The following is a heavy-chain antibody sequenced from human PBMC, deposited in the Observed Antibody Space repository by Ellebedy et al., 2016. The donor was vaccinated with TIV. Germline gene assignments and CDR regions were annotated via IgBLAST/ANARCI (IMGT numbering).Heavy chain of an antibody. Sequence: GGSLRLXXAASGFSFSDYAMHWVRQAPGMGLEWVAVISYDGNIKFWADSVKGRFTISRDNSKNTMYLQMNSLRAGDTAVYYCARDGAVADSPRLDSWGQGTLVTVSS. V-gene: IGHV3-30-3*01. CDR2: ISYDGNIK. D-gene: IGHD6-19*01. CDR1: GFSFSDYA. J-gene: IGHJ4*02. CDR3: ARDGAVADSPRLDS.